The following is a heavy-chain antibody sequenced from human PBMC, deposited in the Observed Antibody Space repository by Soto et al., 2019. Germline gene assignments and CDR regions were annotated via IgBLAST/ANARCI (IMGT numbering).Heavy chain of an antibody. D-gene: IGHD2-21*02. CDR2: ISYDGSNK. CDR1: GFTFSSYG. CDR3: AKHLEAIVVVTANDY. V-gene: IGHV3-30*18. J-gene: IGHJ4*02. Sequence: GGSLRLSCAASGFTFSSYGMHWVRQAPGKGLEWVAVISYDGSNKYYADSVKGRFTISRDNSKNTLYLQMNSLRAEDTAVYYCAKHLEAIVVVTANDYWGQGTLVTVSS.